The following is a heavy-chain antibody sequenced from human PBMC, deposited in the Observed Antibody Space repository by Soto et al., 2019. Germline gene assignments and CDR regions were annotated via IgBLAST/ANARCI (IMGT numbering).Heavy chain of an antibody. J-gene: IGHJ4*02. V-gene: IGHV1-69*06. CDR1: GGTFSSYA. D-gene: IGHD5-18*01. CDR3: ARVGGRYSNGQGIDY. CDR2: IIPIFGTA. Sequence: QVQLVQSGAEVKKPGASVKVSCKASGGTFSSYAISWVRQAPGQGLEWMGGIIPIFGTANYAQKFQGRVTITADKSTSTDEMELSSMRSEDTAVDYCARVGGRYSNGQGIDYWGQGTLVTVSS.